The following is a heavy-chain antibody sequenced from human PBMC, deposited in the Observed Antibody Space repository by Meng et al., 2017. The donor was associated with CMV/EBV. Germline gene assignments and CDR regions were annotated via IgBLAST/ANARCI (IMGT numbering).Heavy chain of an antibody. J-gene: IGHJ4*02. CDR2: ISSSGSTI. V-gene: IGHV3-48*03. D-gene: IGHD2-2*01. CDR1: GFTFSSYE. Sequence: GESLKISCAASGFTFSSYEMNWVRQAPGKGLEWVSYISSSGSTIYYADSVKGRFTISRDNAKNSLCLQMNSLRAEDTAVYYCARDFSFCSSTSCYPTEFDYWGQGTLVTVSS. CDR3: ARDFSFCSSTSCYPTEFDY.